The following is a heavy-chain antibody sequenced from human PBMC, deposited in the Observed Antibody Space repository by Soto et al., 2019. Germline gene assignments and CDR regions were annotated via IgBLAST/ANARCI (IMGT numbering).Heavy chain of an antibody. CDR2: IYYSGST. CDR1: GGSISSYY. J-gene: IGHJ4*02. D-gene: IGHD4-17*01. CDR3: ARVYGDYDSNFDY. V-gene: IGHV4-59*01. Sequence: SETLSLTCTVSGGSISSYYWSWIRQPPGKGLEWIGYIYYSGSTNYNPSLKSRVTISVDTSKNQFSLKLSSVTAADTAVYYCARVYGDYDSNFDYWGQGTLVTVSS.